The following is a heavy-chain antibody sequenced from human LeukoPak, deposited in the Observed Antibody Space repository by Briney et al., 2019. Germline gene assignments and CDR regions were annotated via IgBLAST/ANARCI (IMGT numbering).Heavy chain of an antibody. J-gene: IGHJ5*02. CDR1: GGPISSSSYY. CDR2: IYYSGST. Sequence: TSETLSLTCTVSGGPISSSSYYWGWIRHPPGKGLEWIGSIYYSGSTYYNPSLKSRVTISVDTSKNQFSLKLSSVTAADTAVYYCASSGLRYFDWGWFGPWGQGTLVTVSS. V-gene: IGHV4-39*01. D-gene: IGHD3-9*01. CDR3: ASSGLRYFDWGWFGP.